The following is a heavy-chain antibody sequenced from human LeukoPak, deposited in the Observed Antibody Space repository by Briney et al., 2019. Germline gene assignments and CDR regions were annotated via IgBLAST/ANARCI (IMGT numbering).Heavy chain of an antibody. CDR2: ISGSGDST. CDR1: GFTFSTYA. Sequence: GGSLRLSCAASGFTFSTYAVNWVRQAPGKGLEWVSIISGSGDSTYYADSVKGRFTISRDNSKDTLYLQMSSVRVDDTAVYYCARDRGRYYDSRGFYWGYYFDSWGQGILVTVST. D-gene: IGHD3-22*01. CDR3: ARDRGRYYDSRGFYWGYYFDS. J-gene: IGHJ4*02. V-gene: IGHV3-23*01.